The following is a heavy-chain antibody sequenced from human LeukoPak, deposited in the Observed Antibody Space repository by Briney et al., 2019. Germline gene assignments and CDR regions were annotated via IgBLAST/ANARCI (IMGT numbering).Heavy chain of an antibody. V-gene: IGHV1-46*01. J-gene: IGHJ6*03. D-gene: IGHD4-11*01. CDR1: GYILTNYY. Sequence: ASVKVSCKASGYILTNYYMHWVRQAPGQGLEWLGIINPSGGSTTYAQKFQGRVTMTSDMSTNTAYVELSSLISEDTAVYYCTRDPGLTNFYYYMDVWGKGTTVTVSS. CDR3: TRDPGLTNFYYYMDV. CDR2: INPSGGST.